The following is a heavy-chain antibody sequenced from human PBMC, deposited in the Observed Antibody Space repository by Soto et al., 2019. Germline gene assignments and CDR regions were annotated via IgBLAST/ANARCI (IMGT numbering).Heavy chain of an antibody. CDR3: AKNQERELPRVIDF. V-gene: IGHV3-23*01. CDR1: GLTFSNYA. J-gene: IGHJ4*02. Sequence: PGGSLRLSCATSGLTFSNYAMSWVRQAPGGGLEWVSSMSSSSSTTYYADSVKGRFTISRDRSKNTLYLQMSSLRAEDTALYYCAKNQERELPRVIDFWGQGTLVTVS. D-gene: IGHD1-7*01. CDR2: MSSSSSTT.